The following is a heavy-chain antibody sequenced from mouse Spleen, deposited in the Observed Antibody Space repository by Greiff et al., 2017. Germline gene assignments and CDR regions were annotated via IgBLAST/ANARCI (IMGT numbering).Heavy chain of an antibody. D-gene: IGHD2-3*01. CDR2: IRSKSNNYAT. Sequence: EVMLVESGGGLVQPKGSLKLSCAASGFSFNTYAMNWVRQAPGKGLEWVARIRSKSNNYATYYADSVEDRFTISRDDSESMLYLQMNNLKTEDTAMYYCVRQRDGGSPYYFDYWGQGTTLTVSS. CDR1: GFSFNTYA. V-gene: IGHV10-1*01. CDR3: VRQRDGGSPYYFDY. J-gene: IGHJ2*01.